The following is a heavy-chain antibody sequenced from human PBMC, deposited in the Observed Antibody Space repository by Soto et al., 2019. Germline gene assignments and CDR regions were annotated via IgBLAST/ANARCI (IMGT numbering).Heavy chain of an antibody. CDR2: TSGSGGST. J-gene: IGHJ4*02. CDR1: GFTFSSYA. D-gene: IGHD2-2*01. CDR3: ARVIVVVPAAIYYFDY. V-gene: IGHV3-23*01. Sequence: GGSLRLSCAASGFTFSSYAMSWVRQAPGKGLEWVSATSGSGGSTYYADSVKGRFTISRDNSKNTLYLQMNSLRAEDTAVYYCARVIVVVPAAIYYFDYWGQGTLVTVSS.